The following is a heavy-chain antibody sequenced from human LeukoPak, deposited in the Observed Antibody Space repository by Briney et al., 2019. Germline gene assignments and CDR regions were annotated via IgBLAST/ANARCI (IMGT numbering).Heavy chain of an antibody. CDR2: IYTSGST. D-gene: IGHD4-23*01. J-gene: IGHJ6*03. Sequence: SETLSLTCTVSGGSISSYYWSWIRQPAGKGLEWIGRIYTSGSTNYNPSLKSRVTMSVDTSKNQFSLKLSSVTAADTAVYYCARVSYGGYYYYYYMDVWGKGTTVTVSS. V-gene: IGHV4-4*07. CDR3: ARVSYGGYYYYYYMDV. CDR1: GGSISSYY.